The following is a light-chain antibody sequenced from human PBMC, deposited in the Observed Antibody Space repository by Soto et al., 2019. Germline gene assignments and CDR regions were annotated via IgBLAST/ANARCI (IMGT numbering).Light chain of an antibody. V-gene: IGKV1-5*03. CDR1: PSISSW. CDR3: QQYNSYSRT. Sequence: DIQMTPSPSTLSASVGDRVTITCRASPSISSWLAWYQQKPGKAPKLLIYKASSLESGVASRFSGRGSGTEFTLTIGSQQPDNFATYYGQQYNSYSRTFGQGTKVEIK. J-gene: IGKJ1*01. CDR2: KAS.